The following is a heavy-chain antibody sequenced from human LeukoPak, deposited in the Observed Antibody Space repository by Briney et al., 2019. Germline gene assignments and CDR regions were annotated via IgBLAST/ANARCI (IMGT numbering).Heavy chain of an antibody. CDR3: ATLAGSFDY. J-gene: IGHJ4*02. Sequence: GGSLRLSCAASGITFSNYWMHWVRQAPGKGLVWVSRINSDGSSTSYADSVKGRFTISRDNAKNTLYLQMNSLRAEDTAVYYCATLAGSFDYWGQGTLVTVSS. D-gene: IGHD2-15*01. V-gene: IGHV3-74*01. CDR2: INSDGSST. CDR1: GITFSNYW.